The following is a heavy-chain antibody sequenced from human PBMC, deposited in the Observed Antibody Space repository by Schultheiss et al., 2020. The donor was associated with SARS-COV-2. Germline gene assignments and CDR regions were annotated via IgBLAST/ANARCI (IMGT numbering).Heavy chain of an antibody. V-gene: IGHV4-61*10. Sequence: SETLSLTCAVSGGSISSGSYYWSWIRQPAGKGLEWIGYIYYSGSTYYNPSLKSRVTISVDKSKNQFSLKLSSVTAADTAVYYCARDRRGVYYDSSGTDYWGQGTLVTVSS. J-gene: IGHJ4*02. CDR1: GGSISSGSYY. CDR3: ARDRRGVYYDSSGTDY. CDR2: IYYSGST. D-gene: IGHD3-22*01.